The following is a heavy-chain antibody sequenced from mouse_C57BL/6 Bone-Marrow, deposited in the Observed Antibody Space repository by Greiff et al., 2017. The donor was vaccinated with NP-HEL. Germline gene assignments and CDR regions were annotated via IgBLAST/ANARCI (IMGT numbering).Heavy chain of an antibody. CDR2: ISIGSSTI. CDR3: ARRLRGNSKDY. CDR1: GFTFSDYG. D-gene: IGHD1-2*01. J-gene: IGHJ4*01. Sequence: DVMLVESGGGLVKPGGSLKLSCAASGFTFSDYGMHWVRQAPEKGLEWVAYISIGSSTIYYADTVKGRFTLSRDNAKNTLFLQLTSLRSEDTAMYYCARRLRGNSKDYWCQGTAATVSS. V-gene: IGHV5-17*01.